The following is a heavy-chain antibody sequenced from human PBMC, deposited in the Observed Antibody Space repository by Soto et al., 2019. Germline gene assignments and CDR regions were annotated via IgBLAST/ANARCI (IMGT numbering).Heavy chain of an antibody. J-gene: IGHJ6*02. Sequence: PGGSLRFSCAPSGFTFSTFAMSCVRQAPGNGLDWFSAISGSGCSTYYADSVKGRFSISRDNPKNTLYLQMNSLRAEDTAVYYCAKDPDFWSGFDFVGNYYYGMDVWGQGTTVTVSS. CDR2: ISGSGCST. CDR1: GFTFSTFA. CDR3: AKDPDFWSGFDFVGNYYYGMDV. D-gene: IGHD3-3*01. V-gene: IGHV3-23*01.